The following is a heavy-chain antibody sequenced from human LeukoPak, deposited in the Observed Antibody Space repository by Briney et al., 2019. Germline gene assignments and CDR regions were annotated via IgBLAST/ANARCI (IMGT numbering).Heavy chain of an antibody. CDR2: VSYSGGT. CDR3: ARHSSASYYHGSGSYYNVN. V-gene: IGHV4-39*01. J-gene: IGHJ4*02. D-gene: IGHD3-10*01. Sequence: SETLSLTCTVSGGSISSSNYYWGWIRQPPGKGLEWIGSVSYSGGTYYNPSLKGRVTISVDTSKHQFSLKLSSVTAADTAVYYCARHSSASYYHGSGSYYNVNWGQGTLVTVSS. CDR1: GGSISSSNYY.